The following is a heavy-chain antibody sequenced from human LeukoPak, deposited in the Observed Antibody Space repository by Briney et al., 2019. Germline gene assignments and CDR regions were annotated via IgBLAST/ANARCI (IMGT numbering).Heavy chain of an antibody. D-gene: IGHD3-10*01. CDR2: INPNSGGT. CDR3: ASVYGSGSYYPFDY. J-gene: IGHJ4*02. CDR1: GYTFTGYY. V-gene: IGHV1-2*02. Sequence: ASVKVSCKASGYTFTGYYMRWVRQAPGQGLEWMGWINPNSGGTNYAQKFQGRVTMTRDTSISTAYMELSRLRSDDTAVYYCASVYGSGSYYPFDYWGQGTLVTVSS.